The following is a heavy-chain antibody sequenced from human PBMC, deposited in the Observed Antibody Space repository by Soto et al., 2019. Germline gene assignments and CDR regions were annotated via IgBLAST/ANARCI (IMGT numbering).Heavy chain of an antibody. J-gene: IGHJ6*02. CDR3: TRYTSTSRYSYFGMDV. V-gene: IGHV3-49*03. Sequence: HPGGSLRLSCTGSGFTFGDYAISWSRQAPGKGLEWVGVIRSKAYGETKDYAASVKGRFTILRDDSKSIAYLQMNSLQSEDTGVYYCTRYTSTSRYSYFGMDVWGHGTTVTVSS. CDR1: GFTFGDYA. CDR2: IRSKAYGETK. D-gene: IGHD2-2*01.